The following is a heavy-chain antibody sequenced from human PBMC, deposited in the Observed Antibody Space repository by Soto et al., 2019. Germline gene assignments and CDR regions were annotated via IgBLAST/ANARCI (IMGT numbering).Heavy chain of an antibody. J-gene: IGHJ4*02. Sequence: QVQLQESGPGLVKPSQTLSLTCTVSRGSISSGDHYWTWLRQPPGKGLEWIGYIYYSGSTYYNPSLKSRVAISVDTYKNQFSLTLTSVTAAETAVYYCAREEALIVVPTGGIDYSFDYWGQGTLVTVSS. V-gene: IGHV4-30-4*01. CDR2: IYYSGST. CDR3: AREEALIVVPTGGIDYSFDY. CDR1: RGSISSGDHY. D-gene: IGHD3-22*01.